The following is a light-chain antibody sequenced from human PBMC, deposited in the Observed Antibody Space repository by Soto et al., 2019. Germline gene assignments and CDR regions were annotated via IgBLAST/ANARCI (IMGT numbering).Light chain of an antibody. V-gene: IGKV1-39*01. J-gene: IGKJ1*01. CDR1: QSISSY. Sequence: DIPMTQSPSSLSTSVGDRVTITCRASQSISSYLNWYQQKPGKAPKLLIYAASSLQSGVPSRFSGSGSGTDFTLTISSLQPEDVATYYCLQDYNYPWTFGQGTKVDI. CDR3: LQDYNYPWT. CDR2: AAS.